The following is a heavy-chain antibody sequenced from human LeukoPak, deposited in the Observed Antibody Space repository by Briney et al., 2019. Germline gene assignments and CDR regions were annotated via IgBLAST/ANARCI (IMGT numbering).Heavy chain of an antibody. Sequence: SETLSLTCTVSGGSVSSGDYYRSWIRQPPGKGLEWIGYMYYSGSTYYNPSLKSRVTISVDTSKNQFSLKLSSVTAADTAVYYCVRRMVGAIRPFDYWGQGTLVTVSS. CDR3: VRRMVGAIRPFDY. J-gene: IGHJ4*02. V-gene: IGHV4-30-4*01. D-gene: IGHD1-26*01. CDR2: MYYSGST. CDR1: GGSVSSGDYY.